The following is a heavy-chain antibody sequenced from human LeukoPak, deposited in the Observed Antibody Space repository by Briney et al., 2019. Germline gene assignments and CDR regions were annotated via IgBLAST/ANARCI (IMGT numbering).Heavy chain of an antibody. CDR2: ISSSSSTI. J-gene: IGHJ4*02. V-gene: IGHV3-48*01. Sequence: GGALRLSCAASGFTFSSYSMNWVRQAPGKGLEWVSYISSSSSTIYYADSVRGRFTISRDNAKNSLYLQMNSLRAEDTAVYYCARKMVRGVMSSIDYWGQGTLVTVSS. D-gene: IGHD3-10*01. CDR1: GFTFSSYS. CDR3: ARKMVRGVMSSIDY.